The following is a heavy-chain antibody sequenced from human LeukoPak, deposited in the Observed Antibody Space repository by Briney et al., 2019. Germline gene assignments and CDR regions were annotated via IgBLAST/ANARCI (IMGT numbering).Heavy chain of an antibody. Sequence: SETLSLTCTVSGGSISSSSYYWGWIRQPPGKGLEWIGSIYYSGSSYYNPSLESRVTISVDTSKNQFSLKLSSVTAADTAVYYCARHAAFAEYQSHLTHFDYWGQGTLVTVSS. D-gene: IGHD2-2*01. CDR1: GGSISSSSYY. V-gene: IGHV4-39*01. CDR2: IYYSGSS. CDR3: ARHAAFAEYQSHLTHFDY. J-gene: IGHJ4*02.